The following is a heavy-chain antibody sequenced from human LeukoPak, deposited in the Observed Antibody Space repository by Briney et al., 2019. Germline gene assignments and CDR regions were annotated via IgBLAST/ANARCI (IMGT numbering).Heavy chain of an antibody. V-gene: IGHV1-46*01. Sequence: ASVKVSCKASGGTFTSYYMHWVRQAPGQGVEWMGIINPSGGSTSYAQKFQGRVTMTRDTSTSTAYMELRSLRSDDTAVYYCARDRSGYSDYWGQGTLVTVSS. CDR2: INPSGGST. J-gene: IGHJ4*02. CDR3: ARDRSGYSDY. D-gene: IGHD3-3*01. CDR1: GGTFTSYY.